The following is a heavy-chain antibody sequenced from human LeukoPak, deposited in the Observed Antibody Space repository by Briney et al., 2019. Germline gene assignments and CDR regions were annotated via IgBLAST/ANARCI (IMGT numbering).Heavy chain of an antibody. V-gene: IGHV3-23*01. J-gene: IGHJ4*02. Sequence: TGGSLRLSWAASGFTFSSYAMSWVRQAPGKGLEWVSTISGSGGSTYYADSVKGRFTISRDNSKNMLYLQMNSLRVEDTAVYYCAKTSRYNYHGGYWGQGTLVTVSS. CDR2: ISGSGGST. CDR3: AKTSRYNYHGGY. D-gene: IGHD5-24*01. CDR1: GFTFSSYA.